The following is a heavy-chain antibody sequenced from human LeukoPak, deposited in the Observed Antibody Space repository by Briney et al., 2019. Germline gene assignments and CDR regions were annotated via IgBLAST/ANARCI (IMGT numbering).Heavy chain of an antibody. V-gene: IGHV3-7*05. CDR3: ARDSGYNAFDY. CDR2: INQDGSAK. D-gene: IGHD5-12*01. Sequence: GGSLRLSCADSEFLFSNSWMAWVRQAPGRGLEWLANINQDGSAKTCVDSVKGRFTISRDNAKNSLYLQMNSLRAEDTAMYYCARDSGYNAFDYWGQGTLVTVSS. J-gene: IGHJ4*02. CDR1: EFLFSNSW.